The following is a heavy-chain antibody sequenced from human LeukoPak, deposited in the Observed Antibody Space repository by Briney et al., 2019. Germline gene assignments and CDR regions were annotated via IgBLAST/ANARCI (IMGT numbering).Heavy chain of an antibody. V-gene: IGHV3-21*01. D-gene: IGHD3-10*01. J-gene: IGHJ4*02. CDR1: GGSISSYY. CDR3: ARDAYYGSGSYYFDY. Sequence: PSETLSLTCTVSGGSISSYYWSWIRQAPGKGLEWVSSISSSSSYIYYADSVKGRFTISRDNAKNSLYLQMNSLRAEDTAVYYCARDAYYGSGSYYFDYWGQGTLVTVSS. CDR2: ISSSSSYI.